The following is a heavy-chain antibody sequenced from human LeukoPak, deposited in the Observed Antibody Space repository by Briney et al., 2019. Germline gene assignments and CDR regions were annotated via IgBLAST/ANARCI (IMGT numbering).Heavy chain of an antibody. Sequence: GGSLRLSCAASGFTFSSYGMHWVRQAPGKGLEWVAVIWNDGSNKYYADSVKGRFTISRDNSKNSLYLQMNSLRAEDTAVYYCARESPADSSGWYGLEGAKADAFDIWGQGTMVTVSS. CDR3: ARESPADSSGWYGLEGAKADAFDI. CDR1: GFTFSSYG. D-gene: IGHD6-19*01. CDR2: IWNDGSNK. V-gene: IGHV3-33*01. J-gene: IGHJ3*02.